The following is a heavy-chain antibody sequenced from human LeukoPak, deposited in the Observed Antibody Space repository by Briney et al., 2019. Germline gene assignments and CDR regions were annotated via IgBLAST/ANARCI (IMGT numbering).Heavy chain of an antibody. Sequence: ASVKVSCKASGYTFTGYYMHWVRQAPGQGLEWMGRINPNSGGTNYAQKFQGRVTMTRDTSISTAYMELSRLRSDDTAVYYCARGPPELGAFDIWGQGTMVTVSS. V-gene: IGHV1-2*02. CDR1: GYTFTGYY. CDR3: ARGPPELGAFDI. CDR2: INPNSGGT. D-gene: IGHD1-26*01. J-gene: IGHJ3*02.